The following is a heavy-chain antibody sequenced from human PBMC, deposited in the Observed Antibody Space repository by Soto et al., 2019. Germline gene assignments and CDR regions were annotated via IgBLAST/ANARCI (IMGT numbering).Heavy chain of an antibody. Sequence: PGGSLRLSCAASGFTVSNKYMTWVRQAPGKGLEWVSDIYSVGVTYYVDSVKGRFTITADGSSTTVYMDLSSLRSDDTAIYYCATDPGDYWGQGTPVTVSS. CDR1: GFTVSNKY. J-gene: IGHJ4*02. CDR3: ATDPGDY. CDR2: IYSVGVT. V-gene: IGHV3-53*05.